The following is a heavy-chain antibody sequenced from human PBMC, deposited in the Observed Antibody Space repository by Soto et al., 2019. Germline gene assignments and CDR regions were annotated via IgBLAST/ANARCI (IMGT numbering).Heavy chain of an antibody. V-gene: IGHV1-18*01. CDR2: ISAYNGNT. D-gene: IGHD1-26*01. Sequence: ASVKVSCKASGYTFTSYGISWVRQAPGQGLEWMGWISAYNGNTNYAQKLQGRVTMTTDTSTSTAYMELRSLRSDDTAVYYCARDSPIQWELLYYSSYSDIYARAQHTTLPVSS. CDR1: GYTFTSYG. J-gene: IGHJ6*02. CDR3: ARDSPIQWELLYYSSYSDIYA.